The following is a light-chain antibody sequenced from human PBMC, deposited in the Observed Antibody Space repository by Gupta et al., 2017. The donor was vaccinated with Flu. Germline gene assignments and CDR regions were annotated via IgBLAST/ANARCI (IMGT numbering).Light chain of an antibody. Sequence: ITISCTGSTSYIGNYNYVSWYQQHPGKGPKLIIYEVANRPSGVSSRFSGSKSGNTASLTISGLQAEDEADYFCSSYTDTSALGLFGGGTKLTVL. CDR2: EVA. CDR1: TSYIGNYNY. J-gene: IGLJ2*01. V-gene: IGLV2-14*01. CDR3: SSYTDTSALGL.